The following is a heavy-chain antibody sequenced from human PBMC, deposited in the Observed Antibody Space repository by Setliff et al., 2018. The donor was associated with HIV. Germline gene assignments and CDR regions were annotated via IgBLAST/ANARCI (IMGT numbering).Heavy chain of an antibody. CDR3: AREIYGGNSRPFDY. CDR1: GGSISSHY. CDR2: ITHSGST. Sequence: SETLSLTCTVSGGSISSHYWSWIRQPPGKGLEWIGEITHSGSTNYNPSLETRVTISVDTSKNQFSLKLSSVTAADTAVYYCAREIYGGNSRPFDYWGQGTLVTVSS. J-gene: IGHJ4*02. D-gene: IGHD4-17*01. V-gene: IGHV4-59*11.